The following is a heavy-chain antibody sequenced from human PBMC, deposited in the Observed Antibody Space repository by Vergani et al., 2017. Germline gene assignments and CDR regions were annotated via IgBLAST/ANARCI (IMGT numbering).Heavy chain of an antibody. D-gene: IGHD1-26*01. CDR1: GGSISSHY. Sequence: QVQLQESGPGLVKPSETLSLTCTVSGGSISSHYWSWIRQPPGKGLEWIGSIYYSGSTYYNPSLKSRVTISVDTSKNQFSLKLSSVTAADTAVYYCARGGSYYTHDYWGQGTLVTVSS. J-gene: IGHJ4*02. V-gene: IGHV4-39*07. CDR2: IYYSGST. CDR3: ARGGSYYTHDY.